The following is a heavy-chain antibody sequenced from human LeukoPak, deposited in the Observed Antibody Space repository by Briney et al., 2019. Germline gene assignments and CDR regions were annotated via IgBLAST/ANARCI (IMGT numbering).Heavy chain of an antibody. CDR2: ISADTGNT. CDR1: GYTFTSYV. J-gene: IGHJ6*02. V-gene: IGHV1-18*01. CDR3: ARVKTYEYVWGSYRSSNYYYYAMDV. Sequence: ASVKVSCKASGYTFTSYVISWVRQAPGQGLEWMGWISADTGNTNYAQNLQGRVTMTTRTSTSTASMELRSLRSDDTAVYYCARVKTYEYVWGSYRSSNYYYYAMDVWGQGTTVTVSS. D-gene: IGHD3-16*02.